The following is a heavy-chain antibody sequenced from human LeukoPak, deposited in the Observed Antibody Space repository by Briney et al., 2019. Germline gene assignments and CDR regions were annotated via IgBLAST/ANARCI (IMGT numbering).Heavy chain of an antibody. J-gene: IGHJ5*02. V-gene: IGHV3-23*01. Sequence: GGSLRLSCAASGFTFTSFAMSWVRQAPGKGLEWVSAISGSGGSTYYADSVKGRFTISRDNSRNTLYLQMNSLRAEDTAVYHCAKDSRIAAAGTPSDWFDPWGQGTLVTVSS. CDR3: AKDSRIAAAGTPSDWFDP. CDR1: GFTFTSFA. CDR2: ISGSGGST. D-gene: IGHD6-13*01.